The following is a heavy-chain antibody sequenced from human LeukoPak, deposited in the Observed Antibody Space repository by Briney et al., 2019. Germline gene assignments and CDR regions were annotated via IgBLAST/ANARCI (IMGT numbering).Heavy chain of an antibody. CDR1: GFTLSTYG. J-gene: IGHJ6*03. D-gene: IGHD1-26*01. CDR3: TKGWDSHYYFIDV. CDR2: VRYDGINA. V-gene: IGHV3-30*02. Sequence: PGGSLRLSCAASGFTLSTYGMHWVRQAPGKGLEWVAFVRYDGINANYADSVKGRFTISRDNSQNPLYLQMNSLSAADSAVYYCTKGWDSHYYFIDVWGKGTTVTVSS.